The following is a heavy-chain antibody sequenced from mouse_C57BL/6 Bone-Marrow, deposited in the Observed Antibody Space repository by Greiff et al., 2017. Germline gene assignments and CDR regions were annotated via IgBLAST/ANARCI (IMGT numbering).Heavy chain of an antibody. CDR2: IDPSDSYT. J-gene: IGHJ3*01. D-gene: IGHD2-3*01. CDR3: AREGYDGYYWFAY. V-gene: IGHV1-69*01. CDR1: GYTFTSYW. Sequence: QVQLQQPGAELVMPGASVKLSCKASGYTFTSYWMHWVKQRPGQGLEWIGEIDPSDSYTTYNQKFKGKSTLTVDKSSSTAYMQLSSLTSEDSAVYYGAREGYDGYYWFAYWGQGTLVTVSA.